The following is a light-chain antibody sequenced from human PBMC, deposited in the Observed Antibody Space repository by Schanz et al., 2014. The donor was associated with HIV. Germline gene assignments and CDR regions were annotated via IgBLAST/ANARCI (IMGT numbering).Light chain of an antibody. CDR3: GTCDSSLSAGV. Sequence: QSVLTQPPSVSGTPGQRVTISCSGSSSNIGNRNVYWYQQLPGAAPKLLIYDNNKRPSGIPDRFSGSKSGTSATLGITGLQTGDEADYYCGTCDSSLSAGVFGGGTKLTVL. CDR1: SSNIGNRN. J-gene: IGLJ3*02. V-gene: IGLV1-51*01. CDR2: DNN.